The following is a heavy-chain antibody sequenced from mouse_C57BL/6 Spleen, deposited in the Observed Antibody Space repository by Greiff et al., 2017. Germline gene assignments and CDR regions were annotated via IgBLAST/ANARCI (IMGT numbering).Heavy chain of an antibody. CDR1: GFTFSSYA. CDR3: ARDRNFDV. J-gene: IGHJ1*03. Sequence: EVHLVESGGGLVKPGGSLKLSCAASGFTFSSYAMSWVRQTPEKRLEWVATISDGGSYTYYPDNVKGRFTISRDKAKNNLYLQMSHLKSEDTAMYYCARDRNFDVWGTGTTVTVSS. V-gene: IGHV5-4*01. CDR2: ISDGGSYT.